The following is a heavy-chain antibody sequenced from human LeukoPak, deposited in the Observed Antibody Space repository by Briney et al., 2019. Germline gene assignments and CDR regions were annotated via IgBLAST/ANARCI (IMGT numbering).Heavy chain of an antibody. D-gene: IGHD3-22*01. CDR3: ARTMIVVSRRWFGP. J-gene: IGHJ5*02. V-gene: IGHV4-39*01. CDR2: SYYSGNS. Sequence: SETLSLTCTVSGGSISSTSHYWGWIPQPPGKGLEWIASSYYSGNSYYNPFLKSRVTISVDTTKNQFSLRLTSVTAADTAVYYCARTMIVVSRRWFGPWGQGTLVTVSS. CDR1: GGSISSTSHY.